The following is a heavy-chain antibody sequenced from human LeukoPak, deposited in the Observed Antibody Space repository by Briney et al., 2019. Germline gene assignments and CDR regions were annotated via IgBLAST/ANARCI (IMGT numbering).Heavy chain of an antibody. Sequence: GRSLRLSCAASGFTFDDYAMHWVRQAPGKGLEWVSGISWNSGSIGCADSVKGRFTISRDNAKNSLYLQMNSLRAEDTALYYCAKVSPSSYDILTGPFDYWGQGTLVTVSS. CDR2: ISWNSGSI. V-gene: IGHV3-9*01. CDR3: AKVSPSSYDILTGPFDY. CDR1: GFTFDDYA. J-gene: IGHJ4*02. D-gene: IGHD3-9*01.